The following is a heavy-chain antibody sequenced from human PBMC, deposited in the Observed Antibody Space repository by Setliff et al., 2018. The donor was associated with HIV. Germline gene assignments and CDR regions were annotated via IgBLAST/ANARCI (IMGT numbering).Heavy chain of an antibody. J-gene: IGHJ6*02. CDR2: IYHSEST. V-gene: IGHV4-38-2*02. Sequence: SETLSLTCAVSGSSISNGYYWGWIRQPPGKGLEWIGRIYHSESTYYNPSLKSRVTISVDTSKNQFSLKLSSVTAADTAVYYCAREDYYYGMDVWGQGTTVTVSS. CDR1: GSSISNGYY. CDR3: AREDYYYGMDV.